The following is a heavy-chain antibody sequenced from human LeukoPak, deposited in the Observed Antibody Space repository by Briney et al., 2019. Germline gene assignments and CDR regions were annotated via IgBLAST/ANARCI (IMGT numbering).Heavy chain of an antibody. CDR3: ARGWGYDYFDY. CDR1: GFTFSSFG. D-gene: IGHD3-16*01. V-gene: IGHV3-33*01. CDR2: IWYDGSNK. J-gene: IGHJ4*02. Sequence: GGSLRLSCAASGFTFSSFGMHWVRQAPGKGREWVAVIWYDGSNKYYADSVKGRFTISRDNSKNTVYLQMNSLRAEDTAVYYCARGWGYDYFDYWGQGTLVTVSS.